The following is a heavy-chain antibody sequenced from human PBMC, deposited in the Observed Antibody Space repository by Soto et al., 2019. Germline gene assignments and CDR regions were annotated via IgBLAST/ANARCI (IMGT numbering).Heavy chain of an antibody. V-gene: IGHV4-30-4*01. CDR2: IYYSGST. D-gene: IGHD4-4*01. CDR3: ARVGNADYSNFD. CDR1: GGSISSGDYY. Sequence: SETLSLTCTVSGGSISSGDYYWSWIRQPPGKGLEWIGYIYYSGSTYYNPSLKSRVTISVDTSKNQFSLKLSSVTAADTAVYYCARVGNADYSNFDWGQGTLVTVSS. J-gene: IGHJ4*02.